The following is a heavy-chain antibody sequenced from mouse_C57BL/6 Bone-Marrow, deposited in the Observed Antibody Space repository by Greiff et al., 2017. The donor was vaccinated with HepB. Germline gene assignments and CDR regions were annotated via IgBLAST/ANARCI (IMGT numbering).Heavy chain of an antibody. CDR3: ARDGSGYVGGV. D-gene: IGHD3-2*02. Sequence: VQLKESGPGLVKPSQSLSLTCSVTGYSITSGYYWNWIRQFPGNKLEWMGYISYDGSNNYYPSLKNRISITRDTSKNQFFLKLNSVTTEDTATYDCARDGSGYVGGVWGTGTTVTVSS. CDR1: GYSITSGYY. CDR2: ISYDGSN. V-gene: IGHV3-6*01. J-gene: IGHJ1*03.